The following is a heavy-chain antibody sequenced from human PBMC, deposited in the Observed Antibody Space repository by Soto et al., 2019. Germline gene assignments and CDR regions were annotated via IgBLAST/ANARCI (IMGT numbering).Heavy chain of an antibody. Sequence: GGSLRLSCAASGFTFDDYAMHWVRQAPGKGLEWVSGSRWNSGSIGYADSVKGRFTISRYNAKNSLYLQINSLRAEDTALYYCAKDRRYCSSTSCPYYYYGIDVWGQGTTVTVSS. CDR2: SRWNSGSI. J-gene: IGHJ6*02. D-gene: IGHD2-2*01. CDR3: AKDRRYCSSTSCPYYYYGIDV. V-gene: IGHV3-9*01. CDR1: GFTFDDYA.